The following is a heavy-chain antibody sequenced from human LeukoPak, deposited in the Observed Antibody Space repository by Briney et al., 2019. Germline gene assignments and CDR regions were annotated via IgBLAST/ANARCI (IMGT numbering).Heavy chain of an antibody. CDR2: VYHSGSI. J-gene: IGHJ4*02. V-gene: IGHV4-38-2*02. Sequence: SETLSLTCTDSGDSLVSGHYWGWIRQPPGQGLEWVGSVYHSGSIYYNPSLKSRVIMSVDTSKNQFSLKLSSLTAADTAIYYCAREIYYDSSAYDYWGQGTLVTVSS. D-gene: IGHD3-22*01. CDR3: AREIYYDSSAYDY. CDR1: GDSLVSGHY.